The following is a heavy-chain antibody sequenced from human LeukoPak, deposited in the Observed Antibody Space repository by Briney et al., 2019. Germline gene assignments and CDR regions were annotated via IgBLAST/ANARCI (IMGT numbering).Heavy chain of an antibody. V-gene: IGHV3-15*01. D-gene: IGHD5-12*01. CDR3: TTAPTRNWLPYFEY. CDR2: ISAGGTT. J-gene: IGHJ4*02. Sequence: GESLRLSCAASEVTVSNAWMSWVRQAPGKGLEWVGRISAGGTTDCAAPVKGRFTVSRDESKNTLYLQMNSLKTEDTAVYYCTTAPTRNWLPYFEYWGLGTLVTVSS. CDR1: EVTVSNAW.